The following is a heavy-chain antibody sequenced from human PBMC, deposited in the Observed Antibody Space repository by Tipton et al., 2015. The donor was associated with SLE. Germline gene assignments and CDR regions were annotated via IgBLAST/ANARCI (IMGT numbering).Heavy chain of an antibody. CDR1: GGSFSNDY. CDR2: IYHSGYT. CDR3: AREVGAPGDYYYALDV. Sequence: TLSLTCAISGGSFSNDYWSWIRQSPEKGLEWIGEIYHSGYTYYNPSLHSRGTISGDTSKNQFSLKVTSVTAADTAVYYCAREVGAPGDYYYALDVWGQGTTVTVSS. D-gene: IGHD3-16*01. J-gene: IGHJ6*02. V-gene: IGHV4-34*01.